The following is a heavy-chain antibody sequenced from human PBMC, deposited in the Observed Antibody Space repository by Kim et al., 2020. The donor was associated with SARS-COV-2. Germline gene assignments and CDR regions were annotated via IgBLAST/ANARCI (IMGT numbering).Heavy chain of an antibody. V-gene: IGHV4-31*03. CDR2: IYYSGST. D-gene: IGHD3-9*01. CDR1: GGSISSGGYY. CDR3: VRARNVLRYFDWFRDGWFDP. Sequence: SETLSLTCTVSGGSISSGGYYWSWIRQHPGKGLEWIGYIYYSGSTYYNPSLKSRVTISVDTSKNQFSLKLSSVTAADTAVYYCVRARNVLRYFDWFRDGWFDPWGQGTLVTVSS. J-gene: IGHJ5*02.